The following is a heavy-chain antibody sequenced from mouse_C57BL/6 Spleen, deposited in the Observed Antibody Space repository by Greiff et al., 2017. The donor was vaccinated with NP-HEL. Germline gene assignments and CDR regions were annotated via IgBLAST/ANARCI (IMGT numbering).Heavy chain of an antibody. CDR2: IDPSDSYT. CDR1: GYTFTSYW. D-gene: IGHD2-5*01. V-gene: IGHV1-59*01. J-gene: IGHJ1*03. CDR3: ARRGDSNYGYWYFDV. Sequence: QVQLQQPGAELVRPGPSVKLSCKASGYTFTSYWMHWVKQRPGQGLEWIGVIDPSDSYTNYNQKFKGKATLTVDTSSSTAYMQLSSLTSEDSAVYYCARRGDSNYGYWYFDVWGTGTTVTVSS.